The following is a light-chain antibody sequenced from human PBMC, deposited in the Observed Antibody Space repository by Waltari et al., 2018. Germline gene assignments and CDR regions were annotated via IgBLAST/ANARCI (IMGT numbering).Light chain of an antibody. V-gene: IGKV3-20*01. CDR1: QTISDTD. CDR2: CAS. CDR3: HQYGSSPRT. J-gene: IGKJ1*01. Sequence: EVVLTQSPGILSVSTGVRGTLSCRASQTISDTDLAWYQQKPGQAPSLLIYCASNRATGIPDRFSGSGSGTEFTLTISRLEAEDFAVYYCHQYGSSPRTFGQGTKVEIK.